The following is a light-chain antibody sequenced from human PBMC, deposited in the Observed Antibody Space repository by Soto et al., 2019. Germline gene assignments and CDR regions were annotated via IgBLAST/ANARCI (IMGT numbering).Light chain of an antibody. V-gene: IGLV2-23*02. CDR1: SSDVGNFNL. CDR2: EVT. Sequence: QSALTQPASVSGSPGQSITISCTGTSSDVGNFNLVSWYQQHPDKAPKLMIYEVTKRPAGVSNRFSASKSGNTATLTISGLQAEDEADYSCCSYGGSGAYVFGTGTKVTVL. J-gene: IGLJ1*01. CDR3: CSYGGSGAYV.